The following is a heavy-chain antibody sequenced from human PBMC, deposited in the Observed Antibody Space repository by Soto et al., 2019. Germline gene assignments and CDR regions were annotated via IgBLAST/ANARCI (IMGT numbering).Heavy chain of an antibody. Sequence: QVQLVQSGAEVKKPGASVRVSCEASGYRFTAYYIHWVRQAPGQGLEWMGRMNLDTGGTTYAQKFQGRVTMTRDTSLSTSYMDVSSLKSADTAMYYCARDGNFAFLGYSVAFDFWGQGTLVTVSS. D-gene: IGHD5-18*01. J-gene: IGHJ4*02. V-gene: IGHV1-2*06. CDR3: ARDGNFAFLGYSVAFDF. CDR1: GYRFTAYY. CDR2: MNLDTGGT.